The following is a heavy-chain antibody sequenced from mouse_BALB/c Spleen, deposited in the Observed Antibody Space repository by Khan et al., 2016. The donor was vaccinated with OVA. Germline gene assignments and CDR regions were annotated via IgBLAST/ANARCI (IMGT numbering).Heavy chain of an antibody. J-gene: IGHJ3*01. Sequence: QVQLKQSGAELAKPGASVKMSCKASGYTFTDYWIHWVKKRPGQGLEWIGYINPSTGYTEYNHKFKDKATLTADKSSSTAYMQLSSLTSEDSAVYDCARRGDGSFAYWGQGTLVTVSA. V-gene: IGHV1-7*01. CDR3: ARRGDGSFAY. CDR2: INPSTGYT. CDR1: GYTFTDYW. D-gene: IGHD2-3*01.